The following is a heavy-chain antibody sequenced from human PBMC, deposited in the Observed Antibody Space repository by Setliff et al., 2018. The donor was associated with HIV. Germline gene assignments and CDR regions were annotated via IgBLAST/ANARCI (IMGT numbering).Heavy chain of an antibody. CDR3: ARARGSVGYYGSGTMYHMDV. V-gene: IGHV3-30*01. D-gene: IGHD3-10*01. CDR2: MSGDANSQ. Sequence: GGSLRLSCAASGFIFSTFPMHWVRQAPGKGLEWVAVMSGDANSQYYADSVRGRFTISRDNAKNSMYLQMNSLRVEDTATYYCARARGSVGYYGSGTMYHMDVWGKGTTVTVSS. CDR1: GFIFSTFP. J-gene: IGHJ6*03.